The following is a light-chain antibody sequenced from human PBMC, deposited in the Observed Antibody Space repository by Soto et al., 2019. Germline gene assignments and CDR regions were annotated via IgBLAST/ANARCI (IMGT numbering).Light chain of an antibody. J-gene: IGKJ5*01. CDR1: QSISSW. CDR3: QQYNSYSPIT. CDR2: DAS. V-gene: IGKV1-5*01. Sequence: DIKMTQSPSTLSSSVGGRFTITCRASQSISSWLAWYQQKPGKAPKLLIYDASSVDSGVPSRFSGRGSGTDLPLTISSLQPDDFAPYYCQQYNSYSPITFGQGTRLEIK.